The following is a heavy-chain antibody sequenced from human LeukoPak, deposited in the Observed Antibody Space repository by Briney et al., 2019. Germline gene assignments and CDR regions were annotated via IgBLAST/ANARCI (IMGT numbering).Heavy chain of an antibody. CDR2: ISYDGSNK. D-gene: IGHD3-22*01. CDR1: GFTFSSYA. V-gene: IGHV3-30-3*01. J-gene: IGHJ4*02. Sequence: PGGSLRLSCAASGFTFSSYAMHWVRQAPGKGLEWVAVISYDGSNKYYADSVKGRFTISRDNSKNTLYLQMNSLRAEDMAVYYCAREGLRGYYYDSSGYYFDYWGQGTLVTVSS. CDR3: AREGLRGYYYDSSGYYFDY.